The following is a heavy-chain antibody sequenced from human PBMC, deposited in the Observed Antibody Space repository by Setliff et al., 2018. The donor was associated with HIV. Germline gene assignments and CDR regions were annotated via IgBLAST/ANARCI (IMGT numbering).Heavy chain of an antibody. V-gene: IGHV4-39*02. J-gene: IGHJ4*02. CDR2: MYYTGSS. CDR1: GGSVSSSTTYY. CDR3: ARGQTSVTLQFDH. Sequence: SETLSLTCTVSGGSVSSSTTYYWGWIRQPPGKGLEWIGSMYYTGSSYYNPSLKGRFTISRDNAKNSLFLQMNSMRAEDTAVYYCARGQTSVTLQFDHWGQGTLVTVSS. D-gene: IGHD4-17*01.